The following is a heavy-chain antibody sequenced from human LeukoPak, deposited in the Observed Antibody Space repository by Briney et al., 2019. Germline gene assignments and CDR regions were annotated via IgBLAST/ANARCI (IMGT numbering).Heavy chain of an antibody. Sequence: GASVKVSCKASGYTFTTDDINWVRQASGRGLEWMGLISPGTGKTRYPQKFQDRVTMTRDTSINTVYMELSSQRSEDTAIYYCARVFGQWLAVGWGQGTPVIVSS. J-gene: IGHJ4*02. V-gene: IGHV1-8*01. CDR3: ARVFGQWLAVG. CDR2: ISPGTGKT. CDR1: GYTFTTDD. D-gene: IGHD6-19*01.